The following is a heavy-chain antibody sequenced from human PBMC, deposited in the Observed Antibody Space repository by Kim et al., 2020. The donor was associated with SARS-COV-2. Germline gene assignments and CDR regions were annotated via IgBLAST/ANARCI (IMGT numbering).Heavy chain of an antibody. CDR1: GFTFSSYG. CDR2: ISYDGSDK. CDR3: AKESGFRGQQFYYGGMDV. J-gene: IGHJ6*02. V-gene: IGHV3-30*18. D-gene: IGHD3-10*01. Sequence: GGSLRLSCAASGFTFSSYGMHWVRQAPGKGLEWVAVISYDGSDKYYADSVKGRLTISRDNSKNTLYLQMNSLRAEDTAVYYCAKESGFRGQQFYYGGMDVWGQGTTVTVSS.